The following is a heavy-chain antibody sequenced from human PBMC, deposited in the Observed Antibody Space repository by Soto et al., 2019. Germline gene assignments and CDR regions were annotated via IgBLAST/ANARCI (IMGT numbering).Heavy chain of an antibody. V-gene: IGHV3-33*01. D-gene: IGHD4-17*01. CDR3: ARDTGKYGDPNWFDP. CDR2: IWYDGSNK. J-gene: IGHJ5*02. CDR1: GFTFSSYG. Sequence: GGSLRLSCAASGFTFSSYGMHWVRQAPGKGLEWVAVIWYDGSNKYYADSVKGRFTISRDNSKNTLYLQMNSLRAEDTAVYYCARDTGKYGDPNWFDPWGQGTLVTVSS.